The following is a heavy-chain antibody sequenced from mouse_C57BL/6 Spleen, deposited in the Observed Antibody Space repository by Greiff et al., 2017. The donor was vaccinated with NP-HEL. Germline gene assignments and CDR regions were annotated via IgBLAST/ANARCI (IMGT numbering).Heavy chain of an antibody. J-gene: IGHJ3*01. D-gene: IGHD2-4*01. V-gene: IGHV1-39*01. CDR1: GYSFTDYN. CDR3: ARGGEYDYDPPLAC. CDR2: INPNYGTT. Sequence: EVQLQQSGPELVKPGASVKISCKASGYSFTDYNMNWVKQSNGKSLEWIGVINPNYGTTSYNQKFKGKATLTVDQSSSTDYMQLKSLTSEDSAVYYCARGGEYDYDPPLACWGRGTLVTVSA.